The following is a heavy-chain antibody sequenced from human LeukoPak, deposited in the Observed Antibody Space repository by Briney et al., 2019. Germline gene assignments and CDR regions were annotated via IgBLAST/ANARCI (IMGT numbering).Heavy chain of an antibody. Sequence: SETLSLTCTVSGGSISSSSYYWGWIRQPPGKGLEWIGNIYYSGITNYNPSVKSRVTISVDTSKNQFSLKLSYVTTADTAVYYCARGDYCSRNNCFLRGFDMWGQGTMVTVSS. V-gene: IGHV4-39*07. CDR3: ARGDYCSRNNCFLRGFDM. J-gene: IGHJ3*02. CDR2: IYYSGIT. D-gene: IGHD2-2*01. CDR1: GGSISSSSYY.